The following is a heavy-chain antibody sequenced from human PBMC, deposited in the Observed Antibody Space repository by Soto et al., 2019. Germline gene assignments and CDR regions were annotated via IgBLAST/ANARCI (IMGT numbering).Heavy chain of an antibody. V-gene: IGHV1-8*01. Sequence: GASVKVSCKASGYSFTSLDINWVRQTTGQGLEWMGWMQPSSGRTGYAQKFQGRVTMTRDTSINIAYMELSSLTSDDMAFYYCARGVTAGVDYWGQGTLVTVSS. CDR1: GYSFTSLD. J-gene: IGHJ4*02. D-gene: IGHD1-26*01. CDR3: ARGVTAGVDY. CDR2: MQPSSGRT.